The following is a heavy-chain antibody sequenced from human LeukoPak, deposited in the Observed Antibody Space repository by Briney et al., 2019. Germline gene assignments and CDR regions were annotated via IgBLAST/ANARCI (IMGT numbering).Heavy chain of an antibody. CDR2: IYPGDSDS. Sequence: GESLKISCKGSGYTFTNYWIGWVRQMPGKGLEWMGAIYPGDSDSRYSPSFQGQVTISADKSINTAYLQWSSLKASDTAMYYCATLLTTVTPFDYWGQGTLVTVSS. D-gene: IGHD4-17*01. CDR1: GYTFTNYW. CDR3: ATLLTTVTPFDY. J-gene: IGHJ4*02. V-gene: IGHV5-51*01.